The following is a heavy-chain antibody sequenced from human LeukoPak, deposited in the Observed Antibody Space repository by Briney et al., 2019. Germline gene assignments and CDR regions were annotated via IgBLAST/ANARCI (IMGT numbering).Heavy chain of an antibody. V-gene: IGHV4-34*01. CDR1: GGSFSGYY. Sequence: KASETLSLTCAVYGGSFSGYYWSWIRQPPGKGLEWIGEINHSGSTNYNPSLKSRVTISVDTSKNQFSLKLSSVTAADTAVYYCARGSYYDSSGYEGGWYYFDYWGQGTLVTVSS. CDR3: ARGSYYDSSGYEGGWYYFDY. CDR2: INHSGST. J-gene: IGHJ4*02. D-gene: IGHD3-22*01.